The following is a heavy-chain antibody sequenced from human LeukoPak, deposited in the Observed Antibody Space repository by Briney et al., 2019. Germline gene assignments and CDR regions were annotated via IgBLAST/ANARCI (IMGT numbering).Heavy chain of an antibody. CDR3: ARGSYYYGSGSRGGNWFDP. J-gene: IGHJ5*02. CDR2: IIPIFDTA. V-gene: IGHV1-69*13. D-gene: IGHD3-10*01. Sequence: ASVKVSCKASGATFSSYAISWVRQAPGQGLEWMGGIIPIFDTANSAQKFQVRVTITADESTTTAYMELSSLRSEDTAVYYCARGSYYYGSGSRGGNWFDPWGQGTLVTVSS. CDR1: GATFSSYA.